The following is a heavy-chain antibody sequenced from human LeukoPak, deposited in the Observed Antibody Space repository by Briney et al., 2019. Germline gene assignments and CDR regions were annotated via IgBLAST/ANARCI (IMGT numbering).Heavy chain of an antibody. CDR3: VRQGTNSGYYLLDY. CDR2: IYYSGRT. Sequence: SETLSLTCTVSGGSISSYYWSWIRQPPGKGLEWIGHIYYSGRTNYNPSLKSRVTMSVDPSKNQFSLKLTSVTVADTATYYCVRQGTNSGYYLLDYWGQGHLVIVSS. J-gene: IGHJ4*02. V-gene: IGHV4-59*08. D-gene: IGHD3-22*01. CDR1: GGSISSYY.